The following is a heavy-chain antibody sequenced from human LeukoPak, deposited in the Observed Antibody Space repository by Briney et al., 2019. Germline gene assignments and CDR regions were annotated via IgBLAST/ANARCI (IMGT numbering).Heavy chain of an antibody. CDR1: GGTFSSYA. Sequence: SVKVSCKAPGGTFSSYAISWVRQAPGQGLEWMGGIIPIFGTANYAQKFQGRVTITTDESTSTAYMELSSLRSEDTAVYYCARGGIKFGVVIMGAFDIWGQGTMVTVSS. J-gene: IGHJ3*02. D-gene: IGHD3-3*01. CDR3: ARGGIKFGVVIMGAFDI. CDR2: IIPIFGTA. V-gene: IGHV1-69*05.